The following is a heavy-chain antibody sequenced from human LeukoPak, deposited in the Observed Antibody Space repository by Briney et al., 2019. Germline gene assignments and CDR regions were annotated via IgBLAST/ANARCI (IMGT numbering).Heavy chain of an antibody. Sequence: SQTLSLTSAVSGGSISSGGYSWSWIRQPPGKGLEWIGYIYHSGSTYYNPSLKSRVTISVDRSKNQFSLKLSSVTAADTAVYYCARAPRAYCSSGSCYVDVWGQGTTVTVSS. CDR2: IYHSGST. CDR3: ARAPRAYCSSGSCYVDV. CDR1: GGSISSGGYS. J-gene: IGHJ6*02. V-gene: IGHV4-30-2*01. D-gene: IGHD2-15*01.